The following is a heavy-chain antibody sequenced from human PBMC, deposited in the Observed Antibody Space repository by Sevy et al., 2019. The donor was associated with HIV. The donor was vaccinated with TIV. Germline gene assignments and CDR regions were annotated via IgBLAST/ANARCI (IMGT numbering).Heavy chain of an antibody. D-gene: IGHD6-13*01. V-gene: IGHV3-7*01. J-gene: IGHJ3*01. Sequence: GGSLRLSCAASGFTFSTYWMTWVRQAPGKGLEWVANIKQDGSEENYVDSVKGRFTISRENAKNSVDVQMNSLRAEDTGGYYCARERGFSSTWSHDAFDFWGQGTMDTVSS. CDR2: IKQDGSEE. CDR3: ARERGFSSTWSHDAFDF. CDR1: GFTFSTYW.